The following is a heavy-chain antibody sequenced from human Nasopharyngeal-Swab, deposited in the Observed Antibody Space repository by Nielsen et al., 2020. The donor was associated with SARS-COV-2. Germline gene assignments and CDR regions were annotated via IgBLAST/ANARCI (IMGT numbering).Heavy chain of an antibody. D-gene: IGHD6-19*01. CDR3: ARASRGWS. J-gene: IGHJ5*02. CDR1: GFTFDNYE. CDR2: ISTSGATI. Sequence: GESLKISCKGSGFTFDNYEMNWVRQAPGKGLEWVSYISTSGATIHYADSVRGRFTISRDNAKKSLYLQMNSLRAEDTAVYYCARASRGWSWGQGTLVTVSS. V-gene: IGHV3-48*03.